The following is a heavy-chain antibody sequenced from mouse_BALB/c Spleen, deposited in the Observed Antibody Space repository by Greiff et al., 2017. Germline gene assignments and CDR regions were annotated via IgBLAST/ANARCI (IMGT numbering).Heavy chain of an antibody. V-gene: IGHV2-9-2*01. CDR2: IWTGGGT. J-gene: IGHJ3*01. CDR1: GFSLTSYD. Sequence: VKLVESGPGLVAPSQSLSITCTVSGFSLTSYDISWIRQPPGKGLEWLGVIWTGGGTNYNSAFMSRLSISKDNSKSQVFLKMNSLQTDDTAIYYCVRGGSPFAYWGQGTLVTVSA. CDR3: VRGGSPFAY.